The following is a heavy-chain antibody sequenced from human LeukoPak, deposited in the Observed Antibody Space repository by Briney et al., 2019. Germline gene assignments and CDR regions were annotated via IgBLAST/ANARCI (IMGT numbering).Heavy chain of an antibody. J-gene: IGHJ4*02. V-gene: IGHV3-48*01. Sequence: PGGSLRLSCAASGFTFSSYSMYWVRQAPGKGLEWVSYISSGGSAIYYVDSVKGRFTISRDNAKNSQYLQMNSLRAEDTAIYYCARGFDYWGQGTLVTVSS. CDR3: ARGFDY. CDR1: GFTFSSYS. CDR2: ISSGGSAI.